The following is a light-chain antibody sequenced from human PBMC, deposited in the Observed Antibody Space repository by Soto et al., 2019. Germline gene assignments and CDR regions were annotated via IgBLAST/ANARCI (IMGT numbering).Light chain of an antibody. Sequence: DIQMTQSPSSVSASVGDRVTITCRASQHISSWLAWYQQKPGKAPKLLIYTASSLHSDVPSRFSGSGSGTDFTLTISSLQPEDFATYFCQQANSFPYTFGQGTKVEMK. CDR3: QQANSFPYT. J-gene: IGKJ2*01. CDR1: QHISSW. CDR2: TAS. V-gene: IGKV1-12*01.